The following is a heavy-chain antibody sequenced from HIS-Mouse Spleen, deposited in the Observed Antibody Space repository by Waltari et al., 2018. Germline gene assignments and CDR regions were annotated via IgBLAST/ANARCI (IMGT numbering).Heavy chain of an antibody. CDR1: GFSLSTSGMC. D-gene: IGHD6-19*01. V-gene: IGHV2-70*15. Sequence: QVTLRESGPALVKPTQTLTLTCTFSGFSLSTSGMCVSWIRQPPGKALEWLARLDWDDDKYYSTPLKTRLTIAKDTSKNQVVLTMTNMDPVDTATYYCARIAEGYTSGWYAFDYWGQGTLVTVSS. J-gene: IGHJ4*02. CDR3: ARIAEGYTSGWYAFDY. CDR2: LDWDDDK.